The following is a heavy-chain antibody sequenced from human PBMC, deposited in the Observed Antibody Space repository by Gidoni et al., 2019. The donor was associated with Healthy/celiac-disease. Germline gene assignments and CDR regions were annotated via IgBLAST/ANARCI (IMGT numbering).Heavy chain of an antibody. Sequence: EVQLVESGGGLVQLGRSLRLSCAASGFTFDDYAMHWVRQAPGKGLEWVSGISWNSGSIGYADSVKGRFTISRDNAKNSLYLQMNSLRAEDTALYYCAKDSTYYYDSSGYWDYWGQGTLVTVSS. CDR2: ISWNSGSI. CDR3: AKDSTYYYDSSGYWDY. D-gene: IGHD3-22*01. J-gene: IGHJ4*02. V-gene: IGHV3-9*01. CDR1: GFTFDDYA.